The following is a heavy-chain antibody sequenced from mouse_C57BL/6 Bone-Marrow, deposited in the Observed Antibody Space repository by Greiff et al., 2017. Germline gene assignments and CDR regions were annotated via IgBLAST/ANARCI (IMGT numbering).Heavy chain of an antibody. D-gene: IGHD1-3*01. J-gene: IGHJ4*01. CDR2: IHPNSGST. Sequence: QVQLQQPGAELVKPGASVKLSCKASGYTFTSYWMHWVKQRPGQGLEWIGMIHPNSGSTNYNEKFKSKATLTVDKASSTAYMQLSSLTSEDSAVYYCAWECITTWFAMDYWGQGTSVTVSS. CDR3: AWECITTWFAMDY. V-gene: IGHV1-64*01. CDR1: GYTFTSYW.